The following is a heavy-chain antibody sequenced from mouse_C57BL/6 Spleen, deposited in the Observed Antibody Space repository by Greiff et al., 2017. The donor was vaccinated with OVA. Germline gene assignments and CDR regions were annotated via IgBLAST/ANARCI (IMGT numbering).Heavy chain of an antibody. Sequence: VQLQESGAELVRPGTSVKVSCKASGYAFTNYLIEWVKQRPGQGLEWIGVINPGSGGTNYNEKFKGKATLTADKSSSTAYRQLSSLTSEDYAVYFCARGDYYGSSPLDYWGQGTTLTVSS. D-gene: IGHD1-1*01. J-gene: IGHJ2*01. CDR1: GYAFTNYL. CDR2: INPGSGGT. V-gene: IGHV1-54*01. CDR3: ARGDYYGSSPLDY.